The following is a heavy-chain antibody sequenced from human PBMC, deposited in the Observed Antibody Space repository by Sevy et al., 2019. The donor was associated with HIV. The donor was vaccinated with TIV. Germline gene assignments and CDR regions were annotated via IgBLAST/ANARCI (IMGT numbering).Heavy chain of an antibody. CDR1: GFSFSDYY. CDR2: ISTGSTYT. CDR3: ARDHVKDGDLGDYYYYAMDV. V-gene: IGHV3-11*05. Sequence: GGSLRLSFAASGFSFSDYYMSWIRQAPGRGLEWISYISTGSTYTNYADSVKGRFTISRDNAKNSLSLQMNSLRAEDTAVYFCARDHVKDGDLGDYYYYAMDVWGQGTTVTVSS. J-gene: IGHJ6*02. D-gene: IGHD4-17*01.